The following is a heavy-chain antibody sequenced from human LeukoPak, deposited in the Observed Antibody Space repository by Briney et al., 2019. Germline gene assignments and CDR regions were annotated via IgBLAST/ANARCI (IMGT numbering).Heavy chain of an antibody. J-gene: IGHJ3*02. CDR3: AREGSDDAFDI. D-gene: IGHD1-26*01. Sequence: GGSLRLSCAASGFTVSSNYMSWVRQAPGKGLEWVSVIYSGGSTYYADSVKGRFTISRDNSKNTLYLQMNSLRAEDTAVYYCAREGSDDAFDIWGQGTMVTVSS. CDR1: GFTVSSNY. CDR2: IYSGGST. V-gene: IGHV3-66*01.